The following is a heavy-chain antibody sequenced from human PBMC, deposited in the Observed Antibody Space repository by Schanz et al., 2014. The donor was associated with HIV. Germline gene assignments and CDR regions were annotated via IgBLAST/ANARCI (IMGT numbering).Heavy chain of an antibody. D-gene: IGHD2-2*01. Sequence: QVQLVQSGPEVKKPGASVRVSCKASGYTFSGYYIHWVRQAPGQGLEWMGWMNPNSGVTEDAQKFQGRVTMTRDTSISTAYMEVSRLRSDDTAVYYCARDRGSISWMGRAFDIWGQGTMVTVSS. CDR2: MNPNSGVT. J-gene: IGHJ3*02. CDR1: GYTFSGYY. CDR3: ARDRGSISWMGRAFDI. V-gene: IGHV1-2*02.